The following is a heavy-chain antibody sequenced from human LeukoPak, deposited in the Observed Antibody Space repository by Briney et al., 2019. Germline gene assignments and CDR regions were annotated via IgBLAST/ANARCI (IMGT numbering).Heavy chain of an antibody. CDR2: IYYSGST. J-gene: IGHJ4*02. Sequence: PSETLSLTCTVSDGSISSSSYYWGWIRQPPGKGLEWIGSIYYSGSTYYNPSLKSRVTMSVDTSKNQFSVKVSSVTAADTAVYYCASRSSIWSGYQDTLYYFDSWGQGTLVTVSS. D-gene: IGHD3-3*01. CDR3: ASRSSIWSGYQDTLYYFDS. CDR1: DGSISSSSYY. V-gene: IGHV4-39*01.